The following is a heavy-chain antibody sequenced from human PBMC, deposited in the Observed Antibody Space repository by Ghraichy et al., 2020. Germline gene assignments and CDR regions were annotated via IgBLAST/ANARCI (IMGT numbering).Heavy chain of an antibody. J-gene: IGHJ4*02. V-gene: IGHV5-51*01. D-gene: IGHD5-24*01. CDR2: IYPGDSDT. Sequence: GGSLNISCKGSGYSFTSYWIGWVRQMPGKGLEWMGIIYPGDSDTRYSPSFQGQVTISADKSISTAYLQRSILKASDTAMYYCARHGRAEMATISDYWGQGTLVTVSS. CDR3: ARHGRAEMATISDY. CDR1: GYSFTSYW.